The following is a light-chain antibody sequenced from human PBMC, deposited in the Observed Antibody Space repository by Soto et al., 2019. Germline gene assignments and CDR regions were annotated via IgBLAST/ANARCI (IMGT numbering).Light chain of an antibody. CDR1: QTVSNNY. V-gene: IGKV3-20*01. J-gene: IGKJ5*01. Sequence: IVLTQSPGTLSFSPGERATLSCRASQTVSNNYLAWCQQKPGQAPRVIMYGASRRATGIPDRFSGGGSGTDFTLTISRLEPEDFAVYFCQQYAGPPTTFGQGTRLEI. CDR3: QQYAGPPTT. CDR2: GAS.